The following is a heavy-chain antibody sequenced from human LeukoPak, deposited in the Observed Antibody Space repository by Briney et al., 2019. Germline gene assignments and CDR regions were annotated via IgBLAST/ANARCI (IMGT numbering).Heavy chain of an antibody. V-gene: IGHV3-23*01. J-gene: IGHJ4*02. D-gene: IGHD3-10*01. Sequence: GGSLRLSCAASGFTFSSYAMSWVRQAPGKGLEWVSAISGSGGSTYYADSVKGRFTISRDNSKNTLYLQMNSLSAEDTAVYYCAKDPPVYGSGSPYYFDYWGQGTLVTVSS. CDR3: AKDPPVYGSGSPYYFDY. CDR2: ISGSGGST. CDR1: GFTFSSYA.